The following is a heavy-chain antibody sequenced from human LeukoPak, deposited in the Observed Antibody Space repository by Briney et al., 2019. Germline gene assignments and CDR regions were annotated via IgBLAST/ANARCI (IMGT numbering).Heavy chain of an antibody. D-gene: IGHD3-3*01. CDR3: TSPYYDFWSGYADYYYYYMDV. J-gene: IGHJ6*03. Sequence: GGSLKLSCAASGFTFSGSAMHWVRQASGKGLEWVGRIRSKANSYATAYAASVKGRFTISRDDSKNTAYLQMNSLKTEDTAVYYCTSPYYDFWSGYADYYYYYMDVWGKGTTVTVSS. CDR2: IRSKANSYAT. V-gene: IGHV3-73*01. CDR1: GFTFSGSA.